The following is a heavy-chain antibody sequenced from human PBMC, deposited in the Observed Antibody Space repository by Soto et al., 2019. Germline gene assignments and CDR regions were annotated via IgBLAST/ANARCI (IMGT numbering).Heavy chain of an antibody. CDR1: GYTFTSYG. CDR2: ISIYNGNT. V-gene: IGHV1-18*04. Sequence: QVHLVQSGAEVRKPGASVEVSCKASGYTFTSYGVSWVRQAPGQGLEWMGWISIYNGNTIYAQKFQGRVTMSTHTSTNIAYMQLRSLRSDDTAVYYCAREQHYGGSCYGMDVWGQGTTVTVCS. D-gene: IGHD1-26*01. J-gene: IGHJ6*02. CDR3: AREQHYGGSCYGMDV.